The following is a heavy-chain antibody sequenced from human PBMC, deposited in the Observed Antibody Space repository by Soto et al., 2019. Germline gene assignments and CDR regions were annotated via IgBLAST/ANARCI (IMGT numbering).Heavy chain of an antibody. CDR3: ARGRGRWLQVDNPFDY. CDR2: IIPIFGTA. Sequence: GALVKVSCKASGGTFSSYAISWVRQAPGQGLEWMGGIIPIFGTANYAQKFQGRVTITADESTSTAYMELSSLRSEDTAVYYCARGRGRWLQVDNPFDYWGQGTLVTVS. J-gene: IGHJ4*02. CDR1: GGTFSSYA. D-gene: IGHD5-12*01. V-gene: IGHV1-69*13.